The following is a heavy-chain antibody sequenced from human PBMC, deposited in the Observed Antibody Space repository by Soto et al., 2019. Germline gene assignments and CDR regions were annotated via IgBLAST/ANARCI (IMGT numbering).Heavy chain of an antibody. Sequence: SMRLSCTAAVFTLGEYAMGCVRESPRKGLRLLGSVRGKAYGGTTEHDASGKGRLTISRDDYKSIAYLQTNSLKTEETAVYYCTRDTYSSSWPGGSWFDPWGQGTLVNVSS. D-gene: IGHD6-13*01. CDR3: TRDTYSSSWPGGSWFDP. V-gene: IGHV3-49*04. J-gene: IGHJ5*02. CDR2: VRGKAYGGTT. CDR1: VFTLGEYA.